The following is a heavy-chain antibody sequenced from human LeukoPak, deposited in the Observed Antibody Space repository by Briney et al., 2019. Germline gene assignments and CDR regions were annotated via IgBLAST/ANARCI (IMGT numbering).Heavy chain of an antibody. V-gene: IGHV3-48*04. D-gene: IGHD1-26*01. CDR1: GFTFSSYS. CDR2: ISSSSSTI. Sequence: GGSLRLSCAASGFTFSSYSMNWVRQAPGKGLEWVSYISSSSSTIYYADSVKGRFTISRDNAKNSLYLQMNSLRAEDTAVYRWARDGTRYYYYYYMDVWGKGTTVTVSS. J-gene: IGHJ6*03. CDR3: ARDGTRYYYYYYMDV.